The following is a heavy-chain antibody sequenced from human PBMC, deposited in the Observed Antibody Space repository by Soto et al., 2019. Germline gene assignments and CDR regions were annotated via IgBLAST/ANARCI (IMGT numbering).Heavy chain of an antibody. D-gene: IGHD3-10*01. CDR2: FSGSGGST. CDR3: ARDWTGDTCPCLDV. J-gene: IGHJ6*02. CDR1: GFTFSNYA. Sequence: EVQLLESGGGLVQPGGSLRLSCAAAGFTFSNYALTWVRQSPGKGLEWVSTFSGSGGSTYYADSVRGRFTXXXDNSKXXXXXXXXXXXXXXXXIYYCARDWTGDTCPCLDVWGQGTTVSVSS. V-gene: IGHV3-23*01.